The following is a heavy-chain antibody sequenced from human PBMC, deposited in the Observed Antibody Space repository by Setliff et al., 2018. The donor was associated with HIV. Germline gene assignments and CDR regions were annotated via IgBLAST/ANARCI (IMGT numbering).Heavy chain of an antibody. CDR2: IYHRGNT. CDR3: ARAAHYYDSSGPPGY. D-gene: IGHD3-22*01. Sequence: SETLSLTCTVSGGTVNSGGYYWSWIRQHPGKGLEWIGFIYHRGNTHYNSSLKSRLTISVDTSKNQFSLKLNSVTAADTAVYFCARAAHYYDSSGPPGYWGQGTLVTVSS. J-gene: IGHJ4*02. CDR1: GGTVNSGGYY. V-gene: IGHV4-31*03.